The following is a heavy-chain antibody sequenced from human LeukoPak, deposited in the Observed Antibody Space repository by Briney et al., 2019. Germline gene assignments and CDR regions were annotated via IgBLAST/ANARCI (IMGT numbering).Heavy chain of an antibody. V-gene: IGHV3-7*01. Sequence: GGSLRLSCGPSGFMFSNHWMSWVRQATGKGREGVANIKKDGSEEYYVESVKGRFTISIDNVKNSLYLQMNSLRAEDTARYYCAREDGSYDSNCFYIYYFDYWGQGTLVTVSS. J-gene: IGHJ4*02. CDR2: IKKDGSEE. D-gene: IGHD3-22*01. CDR3: AREDGSYDSNCFYIYYFDY. CDR1: GFMFSNHW.